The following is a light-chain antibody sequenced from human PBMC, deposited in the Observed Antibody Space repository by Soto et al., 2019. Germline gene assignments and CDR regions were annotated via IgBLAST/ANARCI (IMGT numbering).Light chain of an antibody. J-gene: IGKJ1*01. CDR3: QHYNSYSEA. V-gene: IGKV1-5*03. Sequence: DIQMTKSPSTLSGSVGDRVTITCRASQTISSWLAWYQQKPGKAPKLLIYKASTLKSGVPSRFSGSGPGTEFPLTISSLQPDDFATSYCQHYNSYSEAFGQGTKVELK. CDR2: KAS. CDR1: QTISSW.